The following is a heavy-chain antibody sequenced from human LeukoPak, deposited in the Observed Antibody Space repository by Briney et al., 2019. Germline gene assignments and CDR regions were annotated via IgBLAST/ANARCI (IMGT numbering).Heavy chain of an antibody. CDR1: GFTFSSYS. D-gene: IGHD2-15*01. J-gene: IGHJ4*02. CDR2: ISSSSSYI. V-gene: IGHV3-21*01. CDR3: ARVGVVAATD. Sequence: KTGGSLRLSCAASGFTFSSYSMNWGRQAPGKGLEWVSSISSSSSYIYYADSVKGRFTISRDNAKNSMYLQMNSLRAEDTAVYYCARVGVVAATDWGQGTLVTVSS.